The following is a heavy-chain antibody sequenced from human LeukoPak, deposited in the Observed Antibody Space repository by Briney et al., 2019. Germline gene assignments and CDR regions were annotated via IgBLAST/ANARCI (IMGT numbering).Heavy chain of an antibody. CDR3: ARDLGLAVAGNGY. Sequence: GGSLRLSCAASGFTFSSYSMNWVRQAPGKGLEWVSSISSSSSYIYYADSVKGRFTISRDNAKNSLYLQMNSLRAEDTAVYYCARDLGLAVAGNGYWGQGTLVTVSS. J-gene: IGHJ4*02. D-gene: IGHD6-19*01. CDR2: ISSSSSYI. V-gene: IGHV3-21*01. CDR1: GFTFSSYS.